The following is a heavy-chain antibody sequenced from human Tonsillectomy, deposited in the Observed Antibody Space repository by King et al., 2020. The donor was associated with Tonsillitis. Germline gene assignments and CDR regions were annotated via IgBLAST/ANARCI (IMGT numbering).Heavy chain of an antibody. Sequence: VQLVESGGGLVKPGGSFRLSCAASGFTFSDYYMSWIRQAPWKGRNGVLHIVNSGTYTNYADSVKGRFTISRDNAKNSVYLQMNSLRAEDTAVYYCARDISNHGFDYWGQGTLVTVSS. CDR1: GFTFSDYY. CDR3: ARDISNHGFDY. D-gene: IGHD1-14*01. J-gene: IGHJ4*02. CDR2: IVNSGTYT. V-gene: IGHV3-11*05.